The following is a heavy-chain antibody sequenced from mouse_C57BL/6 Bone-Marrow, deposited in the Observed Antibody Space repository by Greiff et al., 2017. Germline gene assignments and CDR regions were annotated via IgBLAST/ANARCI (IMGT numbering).Heavy chain of an antibody. J-gene: IGHJ3*01. CDR3: AIYGKNGAY. D-gene: IGHD2-1*01. V-gene: IGHV1-52*01. Sequence: QVHVKQPGAELVRPGSSVKLSCKASGYTFTSYWMHWVKQRPIQGLEWIGNIDPSDSETHYNQKFKDKATLTVDKSSSTAYMQLSSLTSEDSAVYYCAIYGKNGAYWGQGTLVTVSA. CDR1: GYTFTSYW. CDR2: IDPSDSET.